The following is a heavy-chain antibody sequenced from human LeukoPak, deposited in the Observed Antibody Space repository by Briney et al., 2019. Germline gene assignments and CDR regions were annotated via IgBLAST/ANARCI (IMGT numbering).Heavy chain of an antibody. V-gene: IGHV1-69*13. D-gene: IGHD1-1*01. CDR3: ARDHPSDDLPSY. Sequence: SVKVSCKASGGTFSSYAISWVRQASGQGLEWMGGIIPIFGTANYAQKFQGRVTITADESTSTAYMELSSLRSEDTAVYYCARDHPSDDLPSYWGQGTLVTVSS. CDR1: GGTFSSYA. J-gene: IGHJ4*02. CDR2: IIPIFGTA.